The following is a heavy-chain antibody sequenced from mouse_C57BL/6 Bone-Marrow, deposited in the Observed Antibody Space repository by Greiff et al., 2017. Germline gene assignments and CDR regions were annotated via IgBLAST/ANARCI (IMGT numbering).Heavy chain of an antibody. CDR1: GFTFSSYG. D-gene: IGHD4-1*02. V-gene: IGHV5-6*02. CDR3: ARRQLGPWFAD. Sequence: EVMLVESGGDLVKPGGSLKLSCAASGFTFSSYGMSWVRQTPDKRLEWVATISSGGSYSYSSDSVTGRFTISRDNAKNTLYMQMSSLKSEDTAMYYWARRQLGPWFADWGKGTLVTVSA. J-gene: IGHJ3*01. CDR2: ISSGGSYS.